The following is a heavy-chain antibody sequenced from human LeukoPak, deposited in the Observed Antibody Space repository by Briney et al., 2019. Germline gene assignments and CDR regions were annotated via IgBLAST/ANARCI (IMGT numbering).Heavy chain of an antibody. V-gene: IGHV5-51*01. CDR2: IFPSDSDT. CDR3: AIVYSSSSWDY. CDR1: GYSFTTYW. D-gene: IGHD6-6*01. J-gene: IGHJ4*02. Sequence: GESLKISCKGSGYSFTTYWIGWVRQMPGKGLEWMGIIFPSDSDTKYSPSFQGQVTISADKSISTAYLQWSSLKAPDTAMYYCAIVYSSSSWDYWGQGTLVTVSS.